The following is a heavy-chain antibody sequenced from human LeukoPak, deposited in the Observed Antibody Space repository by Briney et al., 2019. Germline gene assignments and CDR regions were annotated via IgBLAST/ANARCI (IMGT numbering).Heavy chain of an antibody. V-gene: IGHV1-46*01. CDR1: GYTFTSYY. CDR3: AREDSSGWYYFDN. Sequence: ASVKVSCKASGYTFTSYYMHWVRQAPGQGLEWMGIINPSGGSTSYAQKFQGRGTMTRGTSTSTVYMELSSLRSEDTAVYYCAREDSSGWYYFDNWGQGTLVTVSS. J-gene: IGHJ4*02. CDR2: INPSGGST. D-gene: IGHD6-19*01.